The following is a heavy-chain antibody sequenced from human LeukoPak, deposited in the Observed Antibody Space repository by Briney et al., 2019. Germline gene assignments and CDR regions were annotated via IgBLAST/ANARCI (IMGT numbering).Heavy chain of an antibody. J-gene: IGHJ4*02. CDR1: GYTFIDHY. V-gene: IGHV1-2*02. D-gene: IGHD3-22*01. CDR2: IDPDTGDT. CDR3: ARAGHNSNSGGYDF. Sequence: ASVKVSCKPSGYTFIDHYLHWVRQAPGQGLESLGWIDPDTGDTNYPQRFQGRVTMTRDTSSSTAYMELNRLRSDDTAVYYCARAGHNSNSGGYDFWGLGTLVTVSS.